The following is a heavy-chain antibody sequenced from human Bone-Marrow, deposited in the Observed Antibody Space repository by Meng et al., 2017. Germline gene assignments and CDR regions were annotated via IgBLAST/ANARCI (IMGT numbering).Heavy chain of an antibody. V-gene: IGHV3-23*01. D-gene: IGHD2-2*02. Sequence: QLLESGGGCVQPGGSLRLSCTASGFTFTDYAINWVRQAPGKGLEWVSAIGGNGAAKLYADSAKGRFTISRDNSRGSVYMQMNSLRVEDTAIYYCARWTYHYDFWGQGTLVTVSS. CDR3: ARWTYHYDF. CDR1: GFTFTDYA. CDR2: IGGNGAAK. J-gene: IGHJ4*02.